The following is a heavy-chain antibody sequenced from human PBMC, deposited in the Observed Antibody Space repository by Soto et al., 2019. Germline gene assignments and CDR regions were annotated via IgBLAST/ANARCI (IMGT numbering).Heavy chain of an antibody. V-gene: IGHV1-58*01. Sequence: GAPVKVSCKASGFTFTSSAVQWVRQARGQRLEWIGWIVVGSGNTNYAQKFQERVTITRDMSTSTAYMELSSLRSEDTAVYYCARVVAGWDSTGPQWLAPLDIWGQGTMVTVSS. CDR2: IVVGSGNT. D-gene: IGHD6-19*01. CDR3: ARVVAGWDSTGPQWLAPLDI. CDR1: GFTFTSSA. J-gene: IGHJ3*02.